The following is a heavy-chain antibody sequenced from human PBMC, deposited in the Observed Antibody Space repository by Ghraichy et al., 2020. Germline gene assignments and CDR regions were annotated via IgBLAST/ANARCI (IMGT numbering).Heavy chain of an antibody. V-gene: IGHV3-74*01. Sequence: GESLNISCAASGFTFSSYWMHWVRQAPGKGLVWVSRINSDGSSTSYADSVKGRFTISRDNAKNTLYLQMNSLRAEDTAVYYCARGKRFGETGYYFDYWGQGTLVTVSS. CDR2: INSDGSST. D-gene: IGHD3-10*01. CDR3: ARGKRFGETGYYFDY. J-gene: IGHJ4*02. CDR1: GFTFSSYW.